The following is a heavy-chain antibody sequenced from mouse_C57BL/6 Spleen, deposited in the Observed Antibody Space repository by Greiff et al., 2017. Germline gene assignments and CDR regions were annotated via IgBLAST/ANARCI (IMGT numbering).Heavy chain of an antibody. CDR3: ARGDSSGPWFAY. Sequence: EVQLQESGPGLVKPSQSLSLTCSVTGYSITSGYYWNWIRQFPGNKLEWMGYISYDGSNNYNPSLKNRISITRDTSKNQFFLKLNSVTTEDTATYYGARGDSSGPWFAYWGQGTLVTVSA. V-gene: IGHV3-6*01. J-gene: IGHJ3*01. CDR2: ISYDGSN. D-gene: IGHD3-2*02. CDR1: GYSITSGYY.